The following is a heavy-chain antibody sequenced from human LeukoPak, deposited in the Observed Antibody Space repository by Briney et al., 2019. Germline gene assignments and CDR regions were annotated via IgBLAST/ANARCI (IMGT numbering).Heavy chain of an antibody. J-gene: IGHJ4*02. CDR1: GFTFSSYA. CDR2: VSSNGGRT. D-gene: IGHD6-13*01. CDR3: VKSMGSSTWYVNFDY. Sequence: GGSLRLSCSASGFTFSSYAMHWVRQAPGQGLEYVSGVSSNGGRTYHADSVKGRFTISRDNSKNTLDLQMSSLRAEDTAVYYCVKSMGSSTWYVNFDYWGQGILVTVSS. V-gene: IGHV3-64D*06.